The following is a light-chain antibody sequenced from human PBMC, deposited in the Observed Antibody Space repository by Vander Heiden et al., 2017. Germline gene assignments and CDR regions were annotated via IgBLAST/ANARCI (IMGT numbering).Light chain of an antibody. V-gene: IGLV2-8*01. CDR1: SSDIGAYNY. CDR2: EVN. CDR3: SSFAGSRV. J-gene: IGLJ3*02. Sequence: QSALTQPPSASGSPGQPVTISCTGTSSDIGAYNYVSWYQQYAGKAPKLMIYEVNKRPSGVPDRFSGSKFGNTAYLTVSGLQAEDEADYYCSSFAGSRVFGGGTKLTVL.